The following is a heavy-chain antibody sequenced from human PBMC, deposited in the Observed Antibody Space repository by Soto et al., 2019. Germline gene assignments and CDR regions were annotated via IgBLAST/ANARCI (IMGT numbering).Heavy chain of an antibody. J-gene: IGHJ4*02. CDR2: ISHDGNKK. V-gene: IGHV3-33*05. Sequence: QVQLVESGGGVVQPGRSLRLSCATSGFIFSSYGIHWLRQAPGKGLEWLAIISHDGNKKYYADSVKGRINISRDNSKNPVYLQMDSLRVEDTAVYYCARDGGDFDYWGQGTLVTVSS. D-gene: IGHD3-16*01. CDR1: GFIFSSYG. CDR3: ARDGGDFDY.